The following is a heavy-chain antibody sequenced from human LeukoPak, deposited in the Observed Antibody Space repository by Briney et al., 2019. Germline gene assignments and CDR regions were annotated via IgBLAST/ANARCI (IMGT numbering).Heavy chain of an antibody. V-gene: IGHV1-2*02. CDR1: GYTFASHY. Sequence: GASVKVSCKASGYTFASHYMHWVRQAPGQGLEWMGWINPNSGGTNYAQKFQGRVTMTRDTSISTAYMELSRLRSDDTAVYYCARVYAVRGVIFHFDYWGQGTLVTVSS. J-gene: IGHJ4*02. CDR2: INPNSGGT. D-gene: IGHD3-10*01. CDR3: ARVYAVRGVIFHFDY.